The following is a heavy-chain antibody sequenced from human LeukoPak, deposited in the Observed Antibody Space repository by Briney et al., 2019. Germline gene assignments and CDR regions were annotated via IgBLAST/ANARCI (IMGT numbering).Heavy chain of an antibody. V-gene: IGHV3-7*03. CDR1: GFTFSSYW. J-gene: IGHJ4*02. Sequence: GGSLRLSCAASGFTFSSYWMSWVRKAPGKGLEWVANIKEDGSERDFEDSVKGRFTISRDNAKNSLYLQMNSLRAEDTAVYYCVRDKASTGRPAIFDYWGQGTLVTVSS. CDR3: VRDKASTGRPAIFDY. D-gene: IGHD1-1*01. CDR2: IKEDGSER.